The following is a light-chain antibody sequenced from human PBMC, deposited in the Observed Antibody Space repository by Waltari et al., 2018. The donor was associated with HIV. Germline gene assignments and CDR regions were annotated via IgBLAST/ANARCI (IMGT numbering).Light chain of an antibody. CDR3: SSYTSSSPHVV. CDR1: SSDVGSYNR. Sequence: QSALTQPPSVSGSPGQSVTISCTGTSSDVGSYNRVPWYQQPPGTAPKLMIYEVSNRPSGVPDRFSGSKSGNTASLTISGLQAEDEADYYCSSYTSSSPHVVFGGGTKLTVL. CDR2: EVS. J-gene: IGLJ2*01. V-gene: IGLV2-18*02.